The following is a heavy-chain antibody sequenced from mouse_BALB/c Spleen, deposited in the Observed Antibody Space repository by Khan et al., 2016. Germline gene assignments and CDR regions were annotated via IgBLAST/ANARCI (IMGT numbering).Heavy chain of an antibody. CDR1: GYSFTGYY. D-gene: IGHD2-4*01. J-gene: IGHJ4*01. CDR2: ISCYNGAT. V-gene: IGHV1S34*01. CDR3: AIGDYDGYYAMDY. Sequence: LVKTGASVKISCKASGYSFTGYYMHWVKQSHGKSLEWFGYISCYNGATNYNQKFQGKATFTVDTSSSTAYMQFNSLTSEDSAGYYCAIGDYDGYYAMDYWGQGTSVTVSS.